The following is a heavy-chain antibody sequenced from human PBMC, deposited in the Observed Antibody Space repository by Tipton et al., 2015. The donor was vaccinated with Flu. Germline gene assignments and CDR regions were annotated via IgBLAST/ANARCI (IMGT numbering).Heavy chain of an antibody. CDR1: GFTFSYYG. Sequence: LSLTCAASGFTFSYYGMNWVRLAPGKGLEWVSFISSSGSHTYYADSVRGRFTVSRDDAKNSLYLQMNSLRVEDSAVYFCAREWSDYYDSNEGDFFDIWGRGTKVTVSS. D-gene: IGHD3-22*01. CDR2: ISSSGSHT. J-gene: IGHJ3*02. CDR3: AREWSDYYDSNEGDFFDI. V-gene: IGHV3-21*01.